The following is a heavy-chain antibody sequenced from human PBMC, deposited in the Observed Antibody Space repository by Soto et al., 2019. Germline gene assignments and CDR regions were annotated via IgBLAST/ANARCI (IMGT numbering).Heavy chain of an antibody. V-gene: IGHV4-39*01. Sequence: SETLSLTCTGSGGSVSTNAYYWVWIRQPPGKGLEWIGSIYYSGNTYDNPSLKTRVTISVDTSKNQFSLKLSSRTAADTTVYYCAKHGSNTGRYYEYFQYWGQGTLVTVSS. CDR1: GGSVSTNAYY. D-gene: IGHD1-26*01. CDR2: IYYSGNT. J-gene: IGHJ1*01. CDR3: AKHGSNTGRYYEYFQY.